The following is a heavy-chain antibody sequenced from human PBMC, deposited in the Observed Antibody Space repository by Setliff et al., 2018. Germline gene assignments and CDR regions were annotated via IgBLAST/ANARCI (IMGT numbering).Heavy chain of an antibody. V-gene: IGHV4-4*02. Sequence: LRRTLSLTCAVSGGSISSSNWWSWVRQPPGKGLEWIGSIYYSGSTYYNPSLKSRVTISVDTSKNQFSLRLNSATAADTAVYYCARLRGAFDYWGQGTLVTVSS. CDR1: GGSISSSNW. D-gene: IGHD3-16*01. CDR2: IYYSGST. J-gene: IGHJ4*02. CDR3: ARLRGAFDY.